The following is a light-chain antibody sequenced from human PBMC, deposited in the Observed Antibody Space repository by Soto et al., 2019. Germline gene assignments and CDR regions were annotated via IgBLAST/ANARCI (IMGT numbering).Light chain of an antibody. J-gene: IGLJ2*01. V-gene: IGLV1-40*01. CDR2: GNS. CDR1: SSNIGAGYD. Sequence: QLVLTQPPSVSGAPGQRVTISCTASSSNIGAGYDVHWYQQVPGTAPKLLIHGNSNRPSGVPDRFSGSKSGISASLAITGLQAEDEAEYYCQSYDSSLSGSLFGGGTKLTVL. CDR3: QSYDSSLSGSL.